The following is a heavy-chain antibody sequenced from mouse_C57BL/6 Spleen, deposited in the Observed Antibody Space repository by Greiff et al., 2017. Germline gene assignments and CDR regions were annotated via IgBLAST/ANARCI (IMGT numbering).Heavy chain of an antibody. V-gene: IGHV1-80*01. CDR2: IYPGDGDT. Sequence: QVHVKQSGAELVKPGASVKISCKASGYAFSSYWMNWVKQRPGKGLEWIGQIYPGDGDTNYNGKFKGKATLTADKSSSTAYMQLSSLTSEDSAVYFCARGGTTVSDYWGQGTTLTVSS. J-gene: IGHJ2*01. D-gene: IGHD1-1*01. CDR1: GYAFSSYW. CDR3: ARGGTTVSDY.